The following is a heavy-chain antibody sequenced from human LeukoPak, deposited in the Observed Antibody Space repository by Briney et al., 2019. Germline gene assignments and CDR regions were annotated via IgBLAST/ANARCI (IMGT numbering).Heavy chain of an antibody. D-gene: IGHD3-9*01. Sequence: ASETLSLTCTVSGGSISSYYWSWIRQPPGKGLEWIGYIYYSGSTNYNPSLKSRVTISVDTSKNQFSLELSSVTAADTAVYYCARGGYFDWLSPFDYWGQGTLVTISS. CDR2: IYYSGST. CDR3: ARGGYFDWLSPFDY. CDR1: GGSISSYY. J-gene: IGHJ4*02. V-gene: IGHV4-59*01.